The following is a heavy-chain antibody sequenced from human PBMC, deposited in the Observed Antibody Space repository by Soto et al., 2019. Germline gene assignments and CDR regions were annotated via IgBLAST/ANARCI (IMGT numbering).Heavy chain of an antibody. J-gene: IGHJ5*02. D-gene: IGHD3-10*01. Sequence: QVQLQQWGAGLLKPSETLSLTCAVYGGSFSGYYWSWIRQPPGKGLEWIGEINHSGSTNYNPSLKSRVTISVDTSKNQFSLKLSSVTAADTAVYSCARDTMVRGVIIPGDWFDPWGQGTLVTVSS. V-gene: IGHV4-34*01. CDR3: ARDTMVRGVIIPGDWFDP. CDR2: INHSGST. CDR1: GGSFSGYY.